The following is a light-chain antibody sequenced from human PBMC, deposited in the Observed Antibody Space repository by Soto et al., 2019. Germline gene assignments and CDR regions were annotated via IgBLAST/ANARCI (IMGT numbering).Light chain of an antibody. V-gene: IGKV3-20*01. Sequence: EIVLTQSLGTLSLSAGERATLSFMASQSISGNYLAWYQQKPGQAPRLLIYGASSRATGIPDRFSGSGSGTDFTLTISRLEPEDFAVYYCQQYGSSPRTFGQGTKVDIK. CDR2: GAS. CDR1: QSISGNY. CDR3: QQYGSSPRT. J-gene: IGKJ1*01.